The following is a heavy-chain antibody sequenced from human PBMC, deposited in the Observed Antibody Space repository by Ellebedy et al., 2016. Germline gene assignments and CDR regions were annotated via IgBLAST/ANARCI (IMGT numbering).Heavy chain of an antibody. CDR1: GFTFSSYW. J-gene: IGHJ5*02. CDR3: ARVSGASWFDP. CDR2: INSDGSST. Sequence: GESLKISCAASGFTFSSYWMHWVRQAPGKGLVCVSRINSDGSSTNYADSVTGRFTISRDNAKNTMFLQMNSLRAEDTAVYYCARVSGASWFDPWGQGTLVTVSS. D-gene: IGHD3-10*01. V-gene: IGHV3-74*01.